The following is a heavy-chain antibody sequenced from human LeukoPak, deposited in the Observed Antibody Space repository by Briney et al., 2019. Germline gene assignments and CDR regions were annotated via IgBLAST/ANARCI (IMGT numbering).Heavy chain of an antibody. J-gene: IGHJ5*02. CDR2: ISSSGSTI. V-gene: IGHV3-11*04. Sequence: GGSLRLSCAASGFTFSNAWMSWVRQAPGKGLEWVSYISSSGSTIYYADSVKGRFTISRDNAKNSLYLQMNSLRAEDTAVYYCARGVLRYFDWSPWGQGTLVTVSS. D-gene: IGHD3-9*01. CDR3: ARGVLRYFDWSP. CDR1: GFTFSNAW.